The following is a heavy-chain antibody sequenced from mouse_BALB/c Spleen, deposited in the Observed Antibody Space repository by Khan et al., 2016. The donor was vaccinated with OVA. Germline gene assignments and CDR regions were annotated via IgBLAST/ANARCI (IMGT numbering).Heavy chain of an antibody. CDR2: ISSGSSTI. CDR3: ARSGGNFHWYFDV. J-gene: IGHJ1*01. Sequence: EVKLVESGGGLVQPGGSLKLSCAASGFTFSSFGMHWVRQAPKKGLEWVAYISSGSSTIYYVDTVKGRFTISRDNPKNTLFLQMTSLRSEDTAMYYCARSGGNFHWYFDVWGAGTSVTVSS. D-gene: IGHD2-1*01. CDR1: GFTFSSFG. V-gene: IGHV5-17*02.